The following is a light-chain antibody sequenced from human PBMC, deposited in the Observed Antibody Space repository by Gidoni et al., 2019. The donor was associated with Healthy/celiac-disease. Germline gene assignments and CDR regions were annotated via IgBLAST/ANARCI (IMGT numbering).Light chain of an antibody. CDR1: QSISSY. Sequence: DIQMTPSPSSLSASVGDIVTITCRASQSISSYLNLYQQKPGKDPILLIYAASSLQSGVPSRFSDSGSGTDFTRTISSLQPEDLAPYYCQQSYSTPPTCXQXTQAXIK. V-gene: IGKV1-39*01. CDR2: AAS. J-gene: IGKJ1*01. CDR3: QQSYSTPPT.